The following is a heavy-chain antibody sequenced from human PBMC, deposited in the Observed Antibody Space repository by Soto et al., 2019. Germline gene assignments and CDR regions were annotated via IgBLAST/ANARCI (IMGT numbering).Heavy chain of an antibody. Sequence: SETLSLTCDVSGASITTYYWSGIRQAPGKGLEWIGNVYHTGSTDYSSALRSRVTISVDTSKNHFSLNMNSVTAADTAVYYCARRLFGSGWTLDSWGQGALVTVSS. CDR3: ARRLFGSGWTLDS. CDR2: VYHTGST. V-gene: IGHV4-59*13. D-gene: IGHD6-19*01. CDR1: GASITTYY. J-gene: IGHJ4*02.